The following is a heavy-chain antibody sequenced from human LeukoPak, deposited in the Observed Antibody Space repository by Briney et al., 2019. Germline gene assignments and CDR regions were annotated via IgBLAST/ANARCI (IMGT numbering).Heavy chain of an antibody. CDR1: GGPIINYF. Sequence: SETLSLTCTVSGGPIINYFWSWIRQAPGKGLEWIGYIYSNGSTNYNPSLKSRVTISVDTSKNQFSLKLSSVTAADTAVYYCARHGLRTREIDYWGQGTLVTVSS. V-gene: IGHV4-59*08. D-gene: IGHD1-7*01. CDR3: ARHGLRTREIDY. CDR2: IYSNGST. J-gene: IGHJ4*02.